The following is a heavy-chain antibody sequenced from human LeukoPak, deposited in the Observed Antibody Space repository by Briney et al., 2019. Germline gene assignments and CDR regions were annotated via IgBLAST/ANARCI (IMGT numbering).Heavy chain of an antibody. CDR3: ARDSPLYCSSTSCIDDAFDI. D-gene: IGHD2-2*01. CDR2: INPSGGST. Sequence: ASVKVSCKASGYTFTSYYMHWVRQAPGQGLEWMGIINPSGGSTSYAQKFQGRVTMTRDTSTSTVYMELSSLRSEDTAVYYCARDSPLYCSSTSCIDDAFDIWGQGTMVTVSS. V-gene: IGHV1-46*01. CDR1: GYTFTSYY. J-gene: IGHJ3*02.